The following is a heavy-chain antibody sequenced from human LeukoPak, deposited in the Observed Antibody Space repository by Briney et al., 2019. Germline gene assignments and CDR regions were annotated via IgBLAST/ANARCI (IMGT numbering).Heavy chain of an antibody. CDR1: GFTVNSNY. J-gene: IGHJ4*02. Sequence: GGSLRLSCAASGFTVNSNYMSWVRQAPGKGLELVSVIYSGGRTYYADSVKGRFTISRDNSKSALYLQMNSLRADDTAVYYCARDEPNGGGWYTFDYWGQGTLVTVSS. CDR3: ARDEPNGGGWYTFDY. D-gene: IGHD6-19*01. CDR2: IYSGGRT. V-gene: IGHV3-66*01.